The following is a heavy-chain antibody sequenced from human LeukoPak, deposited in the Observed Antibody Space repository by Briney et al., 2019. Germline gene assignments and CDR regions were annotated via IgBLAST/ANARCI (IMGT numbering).Heavy chain of an antibody. V-gene: IGHV3-23*01. J-gene: IGHJ4*02. CDR3: AVQMRFGELADPGY. CDR2: ISGSGGST. Sequence: GGSLRLSCAASGFTFSSYAMSWVRQAPGKGLEWVSAISGSGGSTYYADSVKGRFTISRDNAKNSLFLQMNRLRPEDTAVYYCAVQMRFGELADPGYWGKGTLVTVSS. D-gene: IGHD3-10*01. CDR1: GFTFSSYA.